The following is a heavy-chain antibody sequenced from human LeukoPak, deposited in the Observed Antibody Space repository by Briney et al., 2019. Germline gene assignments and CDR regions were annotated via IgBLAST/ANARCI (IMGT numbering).Heavy chain of an antibody. V-gene: IGHV4-39*07. J-gene: IGHJ4*02. CDR3: AREILYGDSARFDY. Sequence: SETPSLTCTVSGGSISSSSYYWGWIRQPPGKGLEWIGSIYYSGSTYYNPSLKSRVTISVDRSKSQFSPKLSSVTAADTAVYYCAREILYGDSARFDYWGQGTLVTVSS. D-gene: IGHD4-17*01. CDR1: GGSISSSSYY. CDR2: IYYSGST.